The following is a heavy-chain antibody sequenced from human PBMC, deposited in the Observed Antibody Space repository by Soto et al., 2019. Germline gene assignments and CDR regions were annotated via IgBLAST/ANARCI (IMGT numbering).Heavy chain of an antibody. V-gene: IGHV1-2*02. D-gene: IGHD3-22*01. J-gene: IGHJ4*02. CDR2: INPNSGGT. Sequence: ASVKVSCKASGYTFTDKYMHWVRQAPGQGLEWMGWINPNSGGTKYAQKFQGRATMTRDTSISTAYMELSRLISDDTAVFYCVTGHYDSSGRDYWGQGTLVTVSS. CDR3: VTGHYDSSGRDY. CDR1: GYTFTDKY.